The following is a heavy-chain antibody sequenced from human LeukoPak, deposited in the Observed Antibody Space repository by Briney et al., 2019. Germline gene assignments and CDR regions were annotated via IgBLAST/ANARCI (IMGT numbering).Heavy chain of an antibody. V-gene: IGHV3-48*01. J-gene: IGHJ4*02. Sequence: GGSLRLSCAASGFTFSSYSMNWVRQAPGKGLEWVSYISSSSSTIYYADSVKGRFTISRDNAKNSLYLQMNSLRAEDTAVYYCAKGGGQQLVDYWGQGTLVTVSS. CDR2: ISSSSSTI. D-gene: IGHD6-13*01. CDR3: AKGGGQQLVDY. CDR1: GFTFSSYS.